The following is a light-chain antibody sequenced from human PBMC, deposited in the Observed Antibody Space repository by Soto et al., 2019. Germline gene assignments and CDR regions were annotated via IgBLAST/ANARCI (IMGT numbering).Light chain of an antibody. V-gene: IGLV2-23*02. Sequence: QSVLTQPASVSGSPGQSITISCTGTSSDVGSCNCVSWYQQHPGKAPTLMIYEVNKRPSGISNRFTGSKSGNTASLTISGLHAEYEAYYYCCSSVGSPNWVFGGGTKLTVL. CDR1: SSDVGSCNC. CDR3: CSSVGSPNWV. J-gene: IGLJ3*02. CDR2: EVN.